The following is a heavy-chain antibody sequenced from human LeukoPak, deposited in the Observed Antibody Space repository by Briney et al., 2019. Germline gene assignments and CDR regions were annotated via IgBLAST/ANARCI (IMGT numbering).Heavy chain of an antibody. J-gene: IGHJ4*02. Sequence: GGSLRLSCAVSGFTFNSSWMHWVRQAPGKGLVWVSHIKTDGSTTAYADSVKGRFTISRDNAKNTLYLQMNSLRAEDTAVFYCARDQYDTWSRRGNFDSWGQGTLVIVSS. CDR2: IKTDGSTT. V-gene: IGHV3-74*01. D-gene: IGHD3-3*01. CDR1: GFTFNSSW. CDR3: ARDQYDTWSRRGNFDS.